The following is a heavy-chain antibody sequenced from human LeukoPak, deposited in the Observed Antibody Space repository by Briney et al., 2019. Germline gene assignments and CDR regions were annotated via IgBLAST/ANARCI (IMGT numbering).Heavy chain of an antibody. J-gene: IGHJ4*02. Sequence: PSETLSLTCTVSGGSISSSYYYWGWIRQPPGKGLEWIGSIYYSGSTYYNPSLKSRVTISVDTSKNQFSLKPSSVTAADTAVYYCARVPLDIVVVPAAMAGDYWGQGTLVTVSS. CDR3: ARVPLDIVVVPAAMAGDY. V-gene: IGHV4-39*01. CDR1: GGSISSSYYY. CDR2: IYYSGST. D-gene: IGHD2-2*01.